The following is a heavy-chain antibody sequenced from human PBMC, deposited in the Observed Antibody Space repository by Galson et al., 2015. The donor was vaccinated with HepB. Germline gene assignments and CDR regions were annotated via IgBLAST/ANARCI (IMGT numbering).Heavy chain of an antibody. V-gene: IGHV6-1*01. Sequence: CAISGDSVSTNIVAWNWIRQSPSRGLEWLGRTYYRSKWYNDYAVSVQSRITINPDTSKNQFSLKLNSVTAAATAVYFCATLRVGATKSADSWGQGTLVTVSA. D-gene: IGHD1-26*01. CDR3: ATLRVGATKSADS. CDR1: GDSVSTNIVA. CDR2: TYYRSKWYN. J-gene: IGHJ4*02.